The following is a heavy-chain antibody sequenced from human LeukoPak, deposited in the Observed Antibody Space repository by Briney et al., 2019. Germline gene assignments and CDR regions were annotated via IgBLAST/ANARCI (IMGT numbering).Heavy chain of an antibody. D-gene: IGHD2-21*01. Sequence: GGSTYYADPVKGRFTISRDNSKNTLYLQMNSLRAEDTAVYYCARDLYILDFWGQGTLVTVSS. J-gene: IGHJ4*02. CDR3: ARDLYILDF. CDR2: GGST. V-gene: IGHV3-66*01.